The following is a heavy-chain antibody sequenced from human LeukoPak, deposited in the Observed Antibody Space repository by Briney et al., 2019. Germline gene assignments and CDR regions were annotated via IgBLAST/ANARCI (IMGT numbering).Heavy chain of an antibody. CDR2: INHSGST. D-gene: IGHD5-24*01. Sequence: PSETLSLTCAVYGGSFSGYYWSWIRRPPGKGLEWIGEINHSGSTNYNPSLKSRVTISVDTSKNQFSLKLSSVTAADTAVYYCARVGRRWLQSNWFDPWGQGTLVTVSS. CDR1: GGSFSGYY. V-gene: IGHV4-34*01. CDR3: ARVGRRWLQSNWFDP. J-gene: IGHJ5*02.